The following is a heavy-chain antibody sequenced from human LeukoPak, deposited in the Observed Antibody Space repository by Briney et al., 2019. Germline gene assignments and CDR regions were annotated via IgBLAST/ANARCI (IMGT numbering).Heavy chain of an antibody. D-gene: IGHD3-16*01. J-gene: IGHJ4*02. CDR3: ARGSMHVYHLYTDY. V-gene: IGHV3-7*01. Sequence: GGSLRLSCAASGFTYTNDWVSWFRQAPGQGLEWVASIKQDGSERYYVDSVKGRFTISRDNAKNSLFLQLSSLRVEDTAVYCCARGSMHVYHLYTDYWGQGTLVTVSS. CDR1: GFTYTNDW. CDR2: IKQDGSER.